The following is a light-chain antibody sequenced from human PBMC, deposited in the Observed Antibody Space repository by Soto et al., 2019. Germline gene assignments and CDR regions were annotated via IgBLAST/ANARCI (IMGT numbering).Light chain of an antibody. V-gene: IGLV2-23*01. Sequence: QSALTQPASVSGSPGQSITISCTGTNSDVGTYELVSWYQQHPGRAPKLMIYEGSNRPSGVSNRFSGSKSGDTASLTISGLQAEDEANYYCCSYAASSALWVFGGGTKLTVL. CDR2: EGS. CDR3: CSYAASSALWV. J-gene: IGLJ3*02. CDR1: NSDVGTYEL.